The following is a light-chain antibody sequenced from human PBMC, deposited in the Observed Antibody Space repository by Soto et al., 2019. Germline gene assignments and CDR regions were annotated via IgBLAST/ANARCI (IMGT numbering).Light chain of an antibody. J-gene: IGKJ1*01. Sequence: IVMTQSPATLSVSPGERVTLSCRASQSVSSYLAWYQQKPGQAPRLLIYDASNRATGIPARFSGSGSGTDFTLTISSLEPEDFAVYYCQQRSNWPWTFGQGTKVDI. V-gene: IGKV3-11*01. CDR3: QQRSNWPWT. CDR1: QSVSSY. CDR2: DAS.